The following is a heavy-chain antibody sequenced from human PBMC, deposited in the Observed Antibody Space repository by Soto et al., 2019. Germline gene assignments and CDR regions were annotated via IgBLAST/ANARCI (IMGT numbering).Heavy chain of an antibody. CDR2: IGLSNSDT. Sequence: ESGGGLVQPGGSLRLSCADSGFSFKTYGMTWVRQAPGKGLEGVAHIGLSNSDTYYADSVKGRFTISRDNSKNMVYLQMNSLRGADTAVYYCVKGGAYCYNDCTRSYWGRGTLVTVSS. V-gene: IGHV3-23*01. J-gene: IGHJ4*02. CDR3: VKGGAYCYNDCTRSY. CDR1: GFSFKTYG. D-gene: IGHD2-21*01.